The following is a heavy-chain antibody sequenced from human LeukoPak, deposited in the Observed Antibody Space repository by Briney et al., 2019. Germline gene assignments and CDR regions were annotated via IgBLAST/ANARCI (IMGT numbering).Heavy chain of an antibody. Sequence: WVSDRLSCAASGFTFSTYSMNWVRQAAGKGLDGVSSISRIGSYLYDADSVKGRFTISRDNARNSLYLQMNSLRAEDTAVYFCASSRFYYYDSRGYPVDYWGQGTLVTLSS. J-gene: IGHJ4*02. CDR3: ASSRFYYYDSRGYPVDY. CDR2: ISRIGSYL. V-gene: IGHV3-21*01. CDR1: GFTFSTYS. D-gene: IGHD3-22*01.